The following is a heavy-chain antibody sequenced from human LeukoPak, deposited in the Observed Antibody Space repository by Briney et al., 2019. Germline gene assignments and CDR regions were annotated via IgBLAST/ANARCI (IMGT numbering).Heavy chain of an antibody. V-gene: IGHV4-59*01. CDR2: IYYSGST. D-gene: IGHD3-16*02. CDR3: ARAGYDYIWGSYRWGYYYYYYMDV. Sequence: LSETLSLTCAVYGGSFSGYYWSWIRQPPGKGLEWIGYIYYSGSTNYNPSLKSRVTISVDTSKNQFSLKLSSVTAADTAVYYCARAGYDYIWGSYRWGYYYYYYMDVWGKGTTVTVSS. J-gene: IGHJ6*03. CDR1: GGSFSGYY.